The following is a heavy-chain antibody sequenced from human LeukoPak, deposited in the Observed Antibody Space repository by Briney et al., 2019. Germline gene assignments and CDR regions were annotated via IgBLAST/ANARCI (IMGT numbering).Heavy chain of an antibody. CDR1: GDTVSSNTAG. CDR2: TYYRSKWYN. J-gene: IGHJ4*02. V-gene: IGHV6-1*01. Sequence: SQTLSLTCAISGDTVSSNTAGWSWIRQSPSRGLEWLGRTYYRSKWYNDYAVSVKSRITINPDTSKNQFSLQLNSVTPEDTAAYYCARDWEVATTLYYFDYWGQGTLVTVSS. D-gene: IGHD5-24*01. CDR3: ARDWEVATTLYYFDY.